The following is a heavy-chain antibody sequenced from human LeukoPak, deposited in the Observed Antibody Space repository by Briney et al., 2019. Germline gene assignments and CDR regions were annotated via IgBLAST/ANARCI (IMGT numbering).Heavy chain of an antibody. D-gene: IGHD3-3*01. J-gene: IGHJ6*02. CDR2: INHSGST. CDR3: ARALRYYDFWSGYNYYYYYGMDV. V-gene: IGHV4-39*07. CDR1: GGSISTSSYF. Sequence: PSETLSLACIVSGGSISTSSYFWGWIRQPPGKGLEWIGEINHSGSTNYNPSLKSRVTISVDTSKNQFSLKLSSVTAADTAVYYCARALRYYDFWSGYNYYYYYGMDVWGQGTTVTVSS.